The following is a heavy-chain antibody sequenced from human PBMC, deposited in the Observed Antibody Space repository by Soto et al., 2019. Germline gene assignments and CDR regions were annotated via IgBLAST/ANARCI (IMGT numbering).Heavy chain of an antibody. CDR3: ATVVQATKYPGIFDY. CDR1: GFTFSNAW. Sequence: GGSLRLSCAASGFTFSNAWMTWVRQAPGKGLEWVGRIKSETDGESTDYAAPVKGRFTISRDDSKNTLFLQMNSLKTEDTAVYYCATVVQATKYPGIFDYWGQGTLVTVSS. D-gene: IGHD2-2*01. CDR2: IKSETDGEST. J-gene: IGHJ4*02. V-gene: IGHV3-15*01.